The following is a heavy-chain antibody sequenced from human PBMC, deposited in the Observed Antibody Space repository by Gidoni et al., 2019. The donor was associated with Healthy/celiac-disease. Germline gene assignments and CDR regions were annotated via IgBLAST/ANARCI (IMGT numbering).Heavy chain of an antibody. V-gene: IGHV3-30*18. CDR3: AKVAESGGRWLQFGNFDY. Sequence: QVQLVESGGGVVQPGRSLRLSCAASGFTFRRYGMHWVRQASGKGLEWVAVISYDGSNKYYADSVKGRFTISRDNSKNTLYLQMNSLRAEDTAVYYCAKVAESGGRWLQFGNFDYWGQGTLVTVSS. J-gene: IGHJ4*02. CDR1: GFTFRRYG. D-gene: IGHD5-12*01. CDR2: ISYDGSNK.